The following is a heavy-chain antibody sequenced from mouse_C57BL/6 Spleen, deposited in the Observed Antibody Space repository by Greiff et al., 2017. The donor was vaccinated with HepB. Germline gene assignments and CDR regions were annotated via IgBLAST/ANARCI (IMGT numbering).Heavy chain of an antibody. Sequence: VKVVESGPGLVAPSQSLSITCTVSGFSLTSYGVDWVRQSPGKGLEWLGVIWGVGSTNYNSALKSRLSISKDNSKSQVFLKMNSLQTDDTAMYYCASGDYYGNRFAYWGQGTLVTVSA. CDR2: IWGVGST. D-gene: IGHD1-1*01. V-gene: IGHV2-6*01. CDR1: GFSLTSYG. CDR3: ASGDYYGNRFAY. J-gene: IGHJ3*01.